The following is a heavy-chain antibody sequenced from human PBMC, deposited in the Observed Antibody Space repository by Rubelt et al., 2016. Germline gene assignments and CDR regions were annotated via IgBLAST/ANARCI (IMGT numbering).Heavy chain of an antibody. D-gene: IGHD6-19*01. J-gene: IGHJ6*02. CDR2: ISWNSGSI. Sequence: FEAGGGLVQPGGSLRLSCAASGFTFDDYGMHWVRQAPGMGLEWVSGISWNSGSIGYADSVKGRFTISRDNAKNSLYLQMNSLRAEDTALYYCAKDTRAVAYYYYGMDVWGQGTTVTVSS. CDR1: GFTFDDYG. CDR3: AKDTRAVAYYYYGMDV. V-gene: IGHV3-9*01.